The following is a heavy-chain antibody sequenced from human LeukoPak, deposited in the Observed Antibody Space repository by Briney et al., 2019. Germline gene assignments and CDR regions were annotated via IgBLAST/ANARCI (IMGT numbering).Heavy chain of an antibody. CDR1: GGSISSYY. CDR2: IYTSGST. Sequence: SETLSLTCTVSGGSISSYYWSWIRQPAGKGLEWIGRIYTSGSTNYNPSLKSRVTISVDTSKNQFSLKLSSVTAADTAVYYCARLPSEWELLGYYYMDVWGKGTTVTISS. J-gene: IGHJ6*03. CDR3: ARLPSEWELLGYYYMDV. V-gene: IGHV4-4*07. D-gene: IGHD1-26*01.